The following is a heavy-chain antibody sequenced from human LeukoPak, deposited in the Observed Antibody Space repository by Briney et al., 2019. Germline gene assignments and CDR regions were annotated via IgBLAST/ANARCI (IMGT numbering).Heavy chain of an antibody. CDR2: IYYSGNT. D-gene: IGHD3-10*01. Sequence: PSETVSLTCTGSNGSISSYYWSWIRQPPGKGLDWIGDIYYSGNTNYNPPLQNRVSISVDKSKNQFSLKMRSVTTADKAMYYCARDHVGPWGRGILVTVSS. CDR1: NGSISSYY. CDR3: ARDHVGP. V-gene: IGHV4-59*12. J-gene: IGHJ5*02.